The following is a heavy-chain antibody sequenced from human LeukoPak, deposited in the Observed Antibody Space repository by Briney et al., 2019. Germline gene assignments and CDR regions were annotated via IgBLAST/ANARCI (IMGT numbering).Heavy chain of an antibody. Sequence: SETLSLTCTVSGGSISSSSYYWGWIRQPPGKGLEWIGSIYYSGSTYYNPSLKSRVTISVDTSKNQFSLKLSSVTAADTAVYYCASHWPRRSIDYWGQGTLVTVSS. CDR2: IYYSGST. V-gene: IGHV4-39*07. J-gene: IGHJ4*02. CDR1: GGSISSSSYY. D-gene: IGHD1-1*01. CDR3: ASHWPRRSIDY.